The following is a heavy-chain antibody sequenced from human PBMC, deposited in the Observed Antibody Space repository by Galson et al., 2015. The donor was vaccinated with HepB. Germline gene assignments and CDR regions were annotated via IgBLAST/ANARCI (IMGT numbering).Heavy chain of an antibody. CDR2: INHSGST. V-gene: IGHV4-34*01. J-gene: IGHJ5*02. Sequence: SETLSLTCAVYGGSFSGYYWSWIRQPPGKGLEWIGEINHSGSTNYNPSLKSRVTISVDTSKNQFSLKLSSVTAADTAVYYCASLSYGSGSYYPNLEFDPWGQGTLVTVPS. CDR3: ASLSYGSGSYYPNLEFDP. CDR1: GGSFSGYY. D-gene: IGHD3-10*01.